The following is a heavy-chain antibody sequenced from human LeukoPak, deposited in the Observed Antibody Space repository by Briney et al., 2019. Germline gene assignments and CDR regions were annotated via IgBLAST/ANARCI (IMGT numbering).Heavy chain of an antibody. CDR1: GFTFGSYG. J-gene: IGHJ3*02. V-gene: IGHV3-23*01. D-gene: IGHD6-13*01. CDR3: AGYRSSWYLGAFDI. Sequence: GGSLRLSWAASGFTFGSYGMHWVLQAPGKGLEWVSAVSGSGGYTYYADSMKGRFTISRDSSKNTLYLQMNSLRAEDTAVYYCAGYRSSWYLGAFDIWGQGTMVTVSS. CDR2: VSGSGGYT.